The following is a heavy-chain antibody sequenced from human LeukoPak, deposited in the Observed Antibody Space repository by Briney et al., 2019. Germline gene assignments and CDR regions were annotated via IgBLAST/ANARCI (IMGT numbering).Heavy chain of an antibody. J-gene: IGHJ4*02. CDR1: GFTFSSYE. CDR2: ISSRSTTI. CDR3: AREFNYYDSSGLSSEGFDY. V-gene: IGHV3-48*03. D-gene: IGHD3-22*01. Sequence: GGSLRLSCAASGFTFSSYEMNWVRQVPGKGLEWVSYISSRSTTIHYADSVKGRFTISRDDAKNSLYLQMNSLRAEDTAVYYCAREFNYYDSSGLSSEGFDYWGQGTLVTVSS.